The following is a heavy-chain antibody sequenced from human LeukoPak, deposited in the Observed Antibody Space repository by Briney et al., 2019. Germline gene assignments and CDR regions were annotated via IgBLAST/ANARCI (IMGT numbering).Heavy chain of an antibody. J-gene: IGHJ4*02. CDR2: ISWNSGSI. Sequence: TGGSLRLSCAASGFTFDDYAMHWVRQAPGKGLEWGSGISWNSGSIGYADSVKGRFTISRDNAKNSLYLQMNSLRAEDTALYYCAKAGRGYSYGSFDYWGQGTLVTVSS. V-gene: IGHV3-9*01. CDR1: GFTFDDYA. CDR3: AKAGRGYSYGSFDY. D-gene: IGHD5-18*01.